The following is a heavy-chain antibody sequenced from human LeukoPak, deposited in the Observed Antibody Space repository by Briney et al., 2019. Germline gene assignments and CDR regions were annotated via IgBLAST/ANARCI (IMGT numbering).Heavy chain of an antibody. Sequence: SETLSLTCAVYGGSFSGYYWSWIRQPPGKGLEWIGEINHSGSTNYNPSLKSRVTISVDTSKNQFSLKLSSVTAADTAVYYCARGFDYWGQGTLVTVSS. J-gene: IGHJ4*02. CDR3: ARGFDY. V-gene: IGHV4-34*01. CDR2: INHSGST. CDR1: GGSFSGYY.